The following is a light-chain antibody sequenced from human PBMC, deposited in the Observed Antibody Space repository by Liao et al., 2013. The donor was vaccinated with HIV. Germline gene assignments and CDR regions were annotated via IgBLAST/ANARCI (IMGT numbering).Light chain of an antibody. CDR2: QDT. CDR3: QAWDSSTVV. CDR1: KLGDKY. Sequence: SYELTQAPSVSVSPGQTASITCSGDKLGDKYACWYQQKPGQSPALVIYQDTKRPSGIPERFSGSSSGNTATLTISGTQGMDEADYYCQAWDSSTVVFGGGTKLTVL. J-gene: IGLJ3*02. V-gene: IGLV3-1*01.